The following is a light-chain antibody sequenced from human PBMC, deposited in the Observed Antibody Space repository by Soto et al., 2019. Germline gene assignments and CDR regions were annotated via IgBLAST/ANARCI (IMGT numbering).Light chain of an antibody. Sequence: EIVMTQSPGTLSLSPGERATISCRASQVIGSRYLAWYHQKSGQAPRLLIYGASSRATGIPARFSGSGSGTDFTLTISRLEPEDVGVYYCQQFGSSIPHTFGQGTKLEIK. CDR3: QQFGSSIPHT. CDR1: QVIGSRY. J-gene: IGKJ2*01. V-gene: IGKV3-20*01. CDR2: GAS.